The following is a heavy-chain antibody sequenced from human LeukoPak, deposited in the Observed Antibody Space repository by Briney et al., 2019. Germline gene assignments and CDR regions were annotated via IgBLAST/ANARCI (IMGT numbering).Heavy chain of an antibody. CDR2: IYYSGST. V-gene: IGHV4-59*01. J-gene: IGHJ3*02. CDR1: GGSISSYY. D-gene: IGHD3-3*01. Sequence: SETLSLTCTVTGGSISSYYWSWIRQPPGKGLEWIGYIYYSGSTNYNPSLKSRVTISVDTSKNQFSLMLTFVTAADTAVYYCARDYEGVNAFDIWGQGTMVTVSS. CDR3: ARDYEGVNAFDI.